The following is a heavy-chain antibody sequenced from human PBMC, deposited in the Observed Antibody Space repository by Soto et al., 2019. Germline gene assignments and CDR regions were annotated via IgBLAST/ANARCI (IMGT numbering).Heavy chain of an antibody. V-gene: IGHV5-51*01. CDR1: GYSFSNYW. CDR2: IYPGDSDT. J-gene: IGHJ6*02. CDR3: AKHHSSSWYSDMDV. D-gene: IGHD6-13*01. Sequence: LGESLKVSCKGSGYSFSNYWIAWVRQMPGKGLEWMGIIYPGDSDTKYSPSFQGQVTISADKSITTAYLQWSSLKASDTAMYYCAKHHSSSWYSDMDVWGQGTTVTVSS.